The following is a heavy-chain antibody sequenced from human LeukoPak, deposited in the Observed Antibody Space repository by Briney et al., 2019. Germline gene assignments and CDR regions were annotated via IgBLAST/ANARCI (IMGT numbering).Heavy chain of an antibody. CDR1: GYTFNSYA. CDR3: ARVDPDLACYYFDY. J-gene: IGHJ4*02. D-gene: IGHD3/OR15-3a*01. V-gene: IGHV1-3*01. Sequence: ASVKVSCKASGYTFNSYAMHWVRQAPGQRLEWMGWINAGNGNTKYSQKFQGRVTITRDTSASTAYMELSSLRSEDTAVYYCARVDPDLACYYFDYWGQGTLVTVCS. CDR2: INAGNGNT.